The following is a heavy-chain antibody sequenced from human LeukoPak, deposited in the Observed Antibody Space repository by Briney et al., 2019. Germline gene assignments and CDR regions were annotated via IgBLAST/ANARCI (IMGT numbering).Heavy chain of an antibody. D-gene: IGHD4-17*01. J-gene: IGHJ4*02. CDR2: INEDGSER. Sequence: GGSLRLSCAASGFTFSGYWMSWVRQAPGKGLEWVANINEDGSERYNVDSVKGRFTISIDNANKSLYLQMNSLRAEDTSVYYCARESKGRSKIDYWGQGTLVTVSS. CDR1: GFTFSGYW. V-gene: IGHV3-7*01. CDR3: ARESKGRSKIDY.